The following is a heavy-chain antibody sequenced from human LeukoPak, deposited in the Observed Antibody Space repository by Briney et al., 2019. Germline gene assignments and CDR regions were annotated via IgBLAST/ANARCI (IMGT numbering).Heavy chain of an antibody. CDR1: GFTFNNAW. CDR3: AKEFNRGLPDY. D-gene: IGHD2-21*01. CDR2: ISYDGSNE. J-gene: IGHJ4*02. Sequence: XGSLRLSCAASGFTFNNAWMNWVRQAPGKGLEWVAVISYDGSNEYYADSVKGRFTISRDNSKNTLYLQMSSLRAEDTAVYYRAKEFNRGLPDYWGQGTLVTVPS. V-gene: IGHV3-30*18.